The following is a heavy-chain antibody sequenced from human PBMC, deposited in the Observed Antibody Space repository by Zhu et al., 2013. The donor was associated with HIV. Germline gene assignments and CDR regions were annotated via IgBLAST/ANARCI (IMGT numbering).Heavy chain of an antibody. V-gene: IGHV3-30*18. CDR3: AKDPHRGYSSGWYRQYYYYYYMDV. CDR2: ISYDGSNK. CDR1: GFTFSSYG. Sequence: VQLVESGGGVVQPGRSLRLSCAASGFTFSSYGMHWVRQAPGKGLEWVAVISYDGSNKYYADSVKGRFTISRDNSKNTLYLQMNSLRAEDTAVYYCAKDPHRGYSSGWYRQYYYYYYMDVWGKGTTVTVSS. J-gene: IGHJ6*03. D-gene: IGHD6-19*01.